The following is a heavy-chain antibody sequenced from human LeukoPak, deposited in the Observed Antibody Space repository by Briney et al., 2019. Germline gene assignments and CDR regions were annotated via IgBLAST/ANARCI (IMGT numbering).Heavy chain of an antibody. J-gene: IGHJ4*02. CDR2: IIPIFGTA. V-gene: IGHV1-69*05. Sequence: SVKVSCKASGSTFSSYAISWVREAPGQGLEWMGRIIPIFGTANYAQKFQGRVTITTDESTSTAYMELSSLRSEDTAVYYCARDGGITGTDYWGQGTLVTVSS. CDR3: ARDGGITGTDY. CDR1: GSTFSSYA. D-gene: IGHD1/OR15-1a*01.